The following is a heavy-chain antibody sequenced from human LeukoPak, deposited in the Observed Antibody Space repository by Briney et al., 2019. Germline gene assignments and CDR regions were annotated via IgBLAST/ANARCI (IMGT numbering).Heavy chain of an antibody. J-gene: IGHJ6*02. CDR2: ISGDGSST. D-gene: IGHD5-18*01. CDR1: GFTFDDYA. V-gene: IGHV3-43*02. CDR3: AKDANVDTAMEGYYYGMDV. Sequence: PGGSLRLSCAASGFTFDDYAMHWVRHAPGKGLEWVSLISGDGSSTYYADSVKGRFTISRDNSKNSLCLQMNSLRTEDTALYYCAKDANVDTAMEGYYYGMDVWGQGTTVTVSS.